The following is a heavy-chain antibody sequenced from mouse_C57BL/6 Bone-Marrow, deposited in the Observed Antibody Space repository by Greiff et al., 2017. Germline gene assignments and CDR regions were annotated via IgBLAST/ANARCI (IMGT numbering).Heavy chain of an antibody. D-gene: IGHD1-1*01. Sequence: VKLHQSGTELVRPGASVKLSCKASGYTFTSYWMNWVKQRPGQGLEWIGKINPGSGDTNYNEKFKGKATLTVEKSSSTAYMQLSSLTSEDSAVYYCARRNSVVAGNYWGQGTTLTVSS. CDR2: INPGSGDT. CDR3: ARRNSVVAGNY. V-gene: IGHV1-53*01. J-gene: IGHJ2*01. CDR1: GYTFTSYW.